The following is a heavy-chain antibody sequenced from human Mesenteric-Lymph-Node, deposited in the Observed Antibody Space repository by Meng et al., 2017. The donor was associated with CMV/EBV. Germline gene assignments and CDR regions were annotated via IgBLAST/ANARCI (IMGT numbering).Heavy chain of an antibody. J-gene: IGHJ5*02. CDR2: IYPADSNT. V-gene: IGHV5-51*01. CDR1: GFSFTSYW. CDR3: ARHLSGLGYCSTTSCYHNWFDP. Sequence: GGSLRLSCKGSGFSFTSYWIAWVRQMPGKGLEWMGIIYPADSNTRYSPSFQGQVSISADKSISTAYLQWSSLKASDTAMYYCARHLSGLGYCSTTSCYHNWFDPWGQGTLVTVSS. D-gene: IGHD2-2*01.